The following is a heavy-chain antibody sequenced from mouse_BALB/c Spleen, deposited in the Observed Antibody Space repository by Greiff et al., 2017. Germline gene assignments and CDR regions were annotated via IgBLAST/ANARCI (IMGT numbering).Heavy chain of an antibody. CDR1: GFTFSSYA. CDR2: ISSGGST. V-gene: IGHV5-6-5*01. J-gene: IGHJ4*01. CDR3: ARADNYGGNYYAMDY. Sequence: EVKLVESGGGLVKPGGSLKLSCAASGFTFSSYAMSWVRQTPEKRLEWVASISSGGSTYYPDSVKGRFTISRDNARNILYLQMSSLRSEDTAMYYCARADNYGGNYYAMDYWGQGTSVTVSS. D-gene: IGHD1-1*01.